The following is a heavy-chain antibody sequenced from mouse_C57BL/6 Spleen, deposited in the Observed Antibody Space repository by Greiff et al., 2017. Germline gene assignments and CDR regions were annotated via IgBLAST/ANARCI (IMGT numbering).Heavy chain of an antibody. J-gene: IGHJ3*01. CDR3: ANYYGSPRAY. D-gene: IGHD1-1*01. CDR2: INPRNGGT. CDR1: GYTFTSYW. Sequence: QVQLKQPGTKLVKPGASVQLSCKASGYTFTSYWLHWVKQRPGHGLEWIGNINPRNGGTTYNEKFKSKATLTVDKSSSTAYMQLSSLTSEDSAVYYCANYYGSPRAYWGQGTLVTVSA. V-gene: IGHV1-53*01.